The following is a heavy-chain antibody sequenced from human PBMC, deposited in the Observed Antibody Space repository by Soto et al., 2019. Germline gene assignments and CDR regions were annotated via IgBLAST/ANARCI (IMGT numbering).Heavy chain of an antibody. D-gene: IGHD4-17*01. CDR3: AKDGSYGASPDFYYYSGMDV. CDR2: ISGSGGST. V-gene: IGHV3-23*01. CDR1: GFTFSSYA. Sequence: PGGSLRLSCAASGFTFSSYAMSWVRQAPGKGLEWVSAISGSGGSTYYADSVKGRFTISRDNSKNTLYLQMNSLRAEDTAVYYCAKDGSYGASPDFYYYSGMDVWGQGTTVTVSS. J-gene: IGHJ6*02.